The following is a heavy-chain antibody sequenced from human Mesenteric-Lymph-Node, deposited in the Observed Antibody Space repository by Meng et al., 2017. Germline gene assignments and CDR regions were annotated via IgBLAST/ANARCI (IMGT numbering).Heavy chain of an antibody. CDR1: GGSFSGYY. V-gene: IGHV4-34*01. CDR3: ARDHAGFDP. J-gene: IGHJ5*02. CDR2: INHSGST. Sequence: QVQLQQWGAVLLKPSENLSLTCAVSGGSFSGYYWSWIRQPPGKGLEWIGEINHSGSTNYNPSLKSRVTISVDTSKNQFSLKLSSVTAADTAVYYCARDHAGFDPWGQGTLVTVSS.